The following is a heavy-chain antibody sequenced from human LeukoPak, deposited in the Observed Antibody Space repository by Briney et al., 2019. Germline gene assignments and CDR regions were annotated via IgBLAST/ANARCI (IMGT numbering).Heavy chain of an antibody. D-gene: IGHD6-13*01. CDR3: ARGLVPSGIAAADPLAGGLTFDY. V-gene: IGHV4-34*01. CDR2: INHSGST. Sequence: SETLSLTCAVYGGSFSGYYWSWIRQPPGKGLEWIGEINHSGSTNYNPSLTSRVTISVDTSKNQFSLKLSSVTAADTAVYYCARGLVPSGIAAADPLAGGLTFDYWGQGTLVTVSS. CDR1: GGSFSGYY. J-gene: IGHJ4*02.